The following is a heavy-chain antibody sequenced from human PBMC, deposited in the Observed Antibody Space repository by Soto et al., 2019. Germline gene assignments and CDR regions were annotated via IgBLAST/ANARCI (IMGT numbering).Heavy chain of an antibody. V-gene: IGHV3-49*03. CDR3: TRYPYNSGYSYFGMDV. CDR1: RLPFIDYG. J-gene: IGHJ6*02. Sequence: RSLRPAVTCPRLPFIDYGLTWSRKAPGKGLEWVGVIRSKVYGKTTDYAASVKGRFTISRDDSRSIAYLQLSSLQSEDTGVYYGTRYPYNSGYSYFGMDVWGHGTTVTVSS. D-gene: IGHD1-1*01. CDR2: IRSKVYGKTT.